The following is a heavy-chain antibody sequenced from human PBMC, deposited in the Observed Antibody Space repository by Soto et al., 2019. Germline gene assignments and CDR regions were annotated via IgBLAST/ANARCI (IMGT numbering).Heavy chain of an antibody. J-gene: IGHJ4*02. CDR3: ATLTIFGVVTETPFVY. CDR2: IYPGDSDT. V-gene: IGHV5-51*01. D-gene: IGHD3-3*01. CDR1: GYSFTSYW. Sequence: PGESLKISCKGSGYSFTSYWIGWVRQMPGKGLEWMGIIYPGDSDTRYSPSFQGQVTISADKSISTAYLQWSSLKASDTAMYYCATLTIFGVVTETPFVYWGQGTLVTVSS.